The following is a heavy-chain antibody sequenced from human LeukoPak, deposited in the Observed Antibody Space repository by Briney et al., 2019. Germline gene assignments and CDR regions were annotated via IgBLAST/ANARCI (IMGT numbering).Heavy chain of an antibody. D-gene: IGHD2-21*02. CDR3: TANGDNSNF. CDR2: IRNKASTYAT. J-gene: IGHJ4*02. Sequence: GGSLRLSCAASGFSLTVSSVHWVRQASGKGLEWLGRIRNKASTYATAYAASVRDRFTISRDDSKHTAYLQMNSLKTDDTAVYYCTANGDNSNFWGQGTLVTVSS. CDR1: GFSLTVSS. V-gene: IGHV3-73*01.